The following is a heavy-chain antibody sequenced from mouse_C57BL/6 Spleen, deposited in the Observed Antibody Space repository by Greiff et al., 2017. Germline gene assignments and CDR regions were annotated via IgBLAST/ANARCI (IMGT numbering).Heavy chain of an antibody. CDR3: ASPYNSSSYWYFDV. Sequence: LQLQQSGPELLKPGASVTISCKASGYAFSSSWMNWVKQRPGKGLEWIGRIYPGDGDTNYNGKFKGKATLTADKSSSTAYMQLSSLTSGDSAVYICASPYNSSSYWYFDVWGTGTTVTVSS. J-gene: IGHJ1*03. V-gene: IGHV1-82*01. D-gene: IGHD1-1*01. CDR2: IYPGDGDT. CDR1: GYAFSSSW.